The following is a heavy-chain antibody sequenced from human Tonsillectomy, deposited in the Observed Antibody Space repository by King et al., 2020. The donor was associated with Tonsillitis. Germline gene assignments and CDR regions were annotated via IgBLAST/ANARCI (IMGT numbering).Heavy chain of an antibody. Sequence: QLVQSGAEVKKPGSSVKVSCKASGGTFSSYAISWVRQAPGQGLEGRGGIIPIFGTANYAQKFQGRVTITADKSTSTAYMELGSLRSEDTAVYYCARDLGYYDSSGYYEAGAFDIWGQGTMVTVSS. CDR1: GGTFSSYA. CDR3: ARDLGYYDSSGYYEAGAFDI. CDR2: IIPIFGTA. D-gene: IGHD3-22*01. V-gene: IGHV1-69*14. J-gene: IGHJ3*02.